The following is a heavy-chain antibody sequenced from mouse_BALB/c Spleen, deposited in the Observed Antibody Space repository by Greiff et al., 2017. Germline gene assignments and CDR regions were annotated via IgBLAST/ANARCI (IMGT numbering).Heavy chain of an antibody. CDR3: ARDYRYDYFDY. V-gene: IGHV5-17*02. Sequence: EVQLVESGGGLVQPGGSRKLSCAASGFTFSSFGMHWVRQAPEKGLEWVAYISSGSSTIYYADTVKGRFTISRDNPKNTLFLQMTSLRSEDTAMYYCARDYRYDYFDYWGQGTTLTVSS. D-gene: IGHD2-14*01. J-gene: IGHJ2*01. CDR2: ISSGSSTI. CDR1: GFTFSSFG.